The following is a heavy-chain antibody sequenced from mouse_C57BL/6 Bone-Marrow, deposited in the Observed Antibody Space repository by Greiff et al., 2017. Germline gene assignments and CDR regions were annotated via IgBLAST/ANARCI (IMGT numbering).Heavy chain of an antibody. CDR2: INPNYGTT. D-gene: IGHD2-1*01. Sequence: EVQLQQSGPELVKPGASVKISCKASGYSFTDYNMNWVKQSNGKSLEWIGVINPNYGTTSYNQKFKGKATLAVYQSSSTAYMQLNSLTSEDSAVYYCARSLYYGNYVGFAYWGQGTLVTVSA. CDR3: ARSLYYGNYVGFAY. V-gene: IGHV1-39*01. CDR1: GYSFTDYN. J-gene: IGHJ3*01.